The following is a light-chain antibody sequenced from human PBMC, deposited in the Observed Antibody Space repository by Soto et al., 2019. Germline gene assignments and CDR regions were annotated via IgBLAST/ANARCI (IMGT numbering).Light chain of an antibody. V-gene: IGKV1-27*01. Sequence: DIQMTQSPSSLSASVGDRVTITCRASQGIRDSLAWYQQKPGEVPKLLIFAASALQSGVPSRFSGGGSGTDFTLTITNLQPEDVATYYCXSYDSSPSWTFGQGTRVEIK. CDR3: XSYDSSPSWT. J-gene: IGKJ1*01. CDR1: QGIRDS. CDR2: AAS.